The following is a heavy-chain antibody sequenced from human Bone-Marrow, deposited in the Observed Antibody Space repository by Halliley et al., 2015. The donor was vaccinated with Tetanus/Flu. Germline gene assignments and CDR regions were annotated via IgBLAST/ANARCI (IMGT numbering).Heavy chain of an antibody. D-gene: IGHD1-1*01. J-gene: IGHJ4*02. V-gene: IGHV3-74*01. CDR2: INTDGSST. CDR3: SREPVSLDPTFDY. CDR1: GFTFSTYW. Sequence: SLRLSCAASGFTFSTYWLYWVRQAPGKGLVWVSRINTDGSSTSYADSVKGRFTISRDNAQNTLFLQMNSLRAEDTAVYYCSREPVSLDPTFDYWGQGTLVTVSS.